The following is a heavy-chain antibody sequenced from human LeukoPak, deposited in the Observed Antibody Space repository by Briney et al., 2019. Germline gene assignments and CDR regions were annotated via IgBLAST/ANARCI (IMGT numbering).Heavy chain of an antibody. CDR2: RSIYNGNT. V-gene: IGHV1-18*01. Sequence: GASVKVSCKASGYDFINYGISWVRQAPGRGLEWMGWRSIYNGNTDYKLQGRVTMTTDTSTSTAYMEVRSLRSDDTAVYYCARGGPFPSGSSSREYYLDYWGQGTLVTVSS. J-gene: IGHJ4*02. CDR3: ARGGPFPSGSSSREYYLDY. CDR1: GYDFINYG. D-gene: IGHD6-6*01.